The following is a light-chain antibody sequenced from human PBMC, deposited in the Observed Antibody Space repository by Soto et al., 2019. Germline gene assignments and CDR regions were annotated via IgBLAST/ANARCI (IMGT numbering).Light chain of an antibody. Sequence: DIQMTQSPLSLSASVGDRVTITCRASQGITNYVNWYQQKPGKAPRLLIYAASLFQSGVPSRFSGSGSGTHFTLTISSLQPEDFATYYCQQTFSIPWTFGQGTKVEIK. CDR2: AAS. CDR1: QGITNY. V-gene: IGKV1-39*01. CDR3: QQTFSIPWT. J-gene: IGKJ1*01.